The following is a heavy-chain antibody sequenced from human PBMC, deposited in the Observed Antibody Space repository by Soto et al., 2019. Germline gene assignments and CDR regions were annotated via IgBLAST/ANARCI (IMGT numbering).Heavy chain of an antibody. Sequence: GGSLRLSCAASGFTFSSYGMHWVRQAPGKGLEWVAVIWYDGSNKYYADSVKGRFTISRDNSKNTLYLQMNSLRAEDTAVYYCARMLTPGYYDSSGYYKGRFYYYYGMDVWGQGTTVTVSS. CDR2: IWYDGSNK. D-gene: IGHD3-22*01. CDR3: ARMLTPGYYDSSGYYKGRFYYYYGMDV. CDR1: GFTFSSYG. J-gene: IGHJ6*02. V-gene: IGHV3-33*01.